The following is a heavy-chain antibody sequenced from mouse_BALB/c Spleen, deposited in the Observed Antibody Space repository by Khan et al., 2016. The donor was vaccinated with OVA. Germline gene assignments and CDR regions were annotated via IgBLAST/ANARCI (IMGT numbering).Heavy chain of an antibody. D-gene: IGHD2-2*01. CDR1: GYSFPSYY. V-gene: IGHV1-31*01. CDR3: TRHGYVAWFTY. Sequence: EVQLQESGPELMKPGASVTISCKASGYSFPSYYIHWVMQSRGQSLEWIGYVDPFSAVTTYNQKFKGKATLTVDKSSSTAYIHLSNLTSEDSAVYYCTRHGYVAWFTYWGQGTLVTVSA. J-gene: IGHJ3*01. CDR2: VDPFSAVT.